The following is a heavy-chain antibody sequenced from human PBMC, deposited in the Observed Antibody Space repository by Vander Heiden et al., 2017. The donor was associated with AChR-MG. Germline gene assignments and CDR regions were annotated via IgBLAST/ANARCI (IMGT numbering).Heavy chain of an antibody. J-gene: IGHJ4*02. CDR2: IYPGDSDT. CDR1: GYSFTSYW. Sequence: EVQLVQSGAEVKKPGASLNISCKGPGYSFTSYWIGWVRQMPGKGLEWMGIIYPGDSDTRYSPSFQGQVTISADKSISTAYLQWSSLKASDTAMYYCARHWTLDSGSYGLDYWGEGRLVTLAS. CDR3: ARHWTLDSGSYGLDY. D-gene: IGHD1-26*01. V-gene: IGHV5-51*01.